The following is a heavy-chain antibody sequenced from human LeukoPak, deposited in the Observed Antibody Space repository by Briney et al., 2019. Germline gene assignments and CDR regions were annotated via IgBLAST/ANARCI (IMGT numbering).Heavy chain of an antibody. V-gene: IGHV3-30*02. CDR1: GFTFSSYG. Sequence: GGSLRLSCAASGFTFSSYGMHWVRQAPGKRLEWVAFIRYDGSNKYYADSVKGRFTISRDNSKNTLYLQMNSLRAEDTAVYYCAKNLISGSLDYWGQGTLVTVSS. J-gene: IGHJ4*02. CDR3: AKNLISGSLDY. D-gene: IGHD1-26*01. CDR2: IRYDGSNK.